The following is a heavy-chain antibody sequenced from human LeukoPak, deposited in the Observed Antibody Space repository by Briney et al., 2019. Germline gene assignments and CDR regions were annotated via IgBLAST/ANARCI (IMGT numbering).Heavy chain of an antibody. CDR3: ARDIAAAGTLGY. CDR2: IIPILGIA. CDR1: GGTFSSYA. J-gene: IGHJ4*02. V-gene: IGHV1-69*04. D-gene: IGHD6-13*01. Sequence: SVKVSCKASGGTFSSYAISWVRQAPGQGLEWMGRIIPILGIANYAQKFQGRVTITADKSTSTAYMELSSLRSEDTAVYYCARDIAAAGTLGYWGQGTLVTVSS.